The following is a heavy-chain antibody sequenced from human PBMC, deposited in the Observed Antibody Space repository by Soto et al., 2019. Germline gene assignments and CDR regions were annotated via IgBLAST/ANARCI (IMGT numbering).Heavy chain of an antibody. CDR2: IQSGGPT. V-gene: IGHV3-66*01. CDR1: GFTVSSKY. J-gene: IGHJ6*03. CDR3: AKGLGVVVVAATQDYYMDV. Sequence: GGSLRLSCAASGFTVSSKYMSWVRQAPGKGLEWVSLIQSGGPTYYADSVKGRFTISRDNSKNTLYLQMNSLRAEDTAVYYCAKGLGVVVVAATQDYYMDVWGKGTTVTVSS. D-gene: IGHD2-15*01.